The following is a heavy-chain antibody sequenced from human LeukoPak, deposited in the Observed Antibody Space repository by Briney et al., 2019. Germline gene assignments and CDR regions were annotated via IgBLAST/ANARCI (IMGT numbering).Heavy chain of an antibody. D-gene: IGHD3-22*01. J-gene: IGHJ4*02. CDR3: ARGTYYYDSSGYYY. CDR2: ISYDGSNK. V-gene: IGHV3-30*04. Sequence: GGSLRLSCAASGFTFSSYAMHWVRQAPGKGLEWVAVISYDGSNKCYADSVKGRFTISRDNSKNTLYLQMNSLRAEDTAVYYCARGTYYYDSSGYYYWGQGTLVTVSS. CDR1: GFTFSSYA.